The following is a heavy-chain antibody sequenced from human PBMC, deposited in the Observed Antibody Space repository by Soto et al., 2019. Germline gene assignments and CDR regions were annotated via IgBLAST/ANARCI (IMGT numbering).Heavy chain of an antibody. CDR1: GGSISSSSYY. CDR3: ARHGGCSGGSCYGHIDY. J-gene: IGHJ4*02. V-gene: IGHV4-39*01. CDR2: IYYSGST. D-gene: IGHD2-15*01. Sequence: QLQLQESGPGLVKPSETLSLTCTVSGGSISSSSYYWGWIRQPPGKGLEWIGSIYYSGSTYYNPSLKSRVTISVDTSKNQFSRKLSSVTAADTAVYYCARHGGCSGGSCYGHIDYWGQGTLVTVSS.